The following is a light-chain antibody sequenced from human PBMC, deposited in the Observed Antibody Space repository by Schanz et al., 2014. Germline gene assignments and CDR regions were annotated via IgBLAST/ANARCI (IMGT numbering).Light chain of an antibody. Sequence: QSVLTQSPSASGTPGQRVTISCSGSSSNIGSNIVNWYQQFPGTAPKLLIYNNNQRPSGVPDRFSGSKSGTSASLAVSGLQSEDEADYYCAAWDDSLSAWLFGGGTKLTVL. CDR1: SSNIGSNI. CDR3: AAWDDSLSAWL. V-gene: IGLV1-44*01. J-gene: IGLJ3*02. CDR2: NNN.